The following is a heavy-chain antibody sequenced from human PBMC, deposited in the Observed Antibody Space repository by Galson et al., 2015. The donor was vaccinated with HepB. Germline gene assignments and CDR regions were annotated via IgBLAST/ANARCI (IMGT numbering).Heavy chain of an antibody. CDR3: ARGPRKVAGKGGIVDP. CDR2: INHSGST. V-gene: IGHV4-34*01. J-gene: IGHJ5*02. Sequence: SETLSLTCAVYGGSFSGYYWSWIRQPPGKGLEWIGEINHSGSTNYNPSLKSRVTISVDTSKNQFSLKLSSVTAADTAVYYCARGPRKVAGKGGIVDPWGQGTLVTVSS. D-gene: IGHD6-19*01. CDR1: GGSFSGYY.